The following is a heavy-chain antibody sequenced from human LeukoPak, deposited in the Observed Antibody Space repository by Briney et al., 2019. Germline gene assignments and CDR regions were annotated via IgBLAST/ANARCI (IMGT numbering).Heavy chain of an antibody. CDR3: ARGGWYSDY. V-gene: IGHV4-59*01. J-gene: IGHJ4*02. CDR2: VYNSGST. CDR1: GGSISSYY. Sequence: SETLSLTCTVSGGSISSYYWSWIRQPPGKGLEWIGYVYNSGSTKYNPSLKSRVTMSMDTSKNEFSLQLSSVTAADTAVYYCARGGWYSDYWGQGTLVTVSS. D-gene: IGHD6-19*01.